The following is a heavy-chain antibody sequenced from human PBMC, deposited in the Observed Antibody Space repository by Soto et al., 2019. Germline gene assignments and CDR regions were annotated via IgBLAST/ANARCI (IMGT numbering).Heavy chain of an antibody. V-gene: IGHV3-23*01. D-gene: IGHD3-16*01. CDR3: AKGVGGAIYYFDY. J-gene: IGHJ4*02. CDR2: ISGSGGST. Sequence: EVPLLESGGGLVQPGGSLRLSCAASGFTFSSYAMSWVRQAPGKGLEWVSAISGSGGSTYYADSVKGRFTISRDNSKNTLYLQMNSLRAEDTAVYYCAKGVGGAIYYFDYWGQGTLVTVSS. CDR1: GFTFSSYA.